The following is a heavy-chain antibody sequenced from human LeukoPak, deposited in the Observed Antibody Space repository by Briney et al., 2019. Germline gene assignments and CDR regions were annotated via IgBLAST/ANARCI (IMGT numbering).Heavy chain of an antibody. V-gene: IGHV4-4*02. J-gene: IGHJ4*02. D-gene: IGHD3-16*01. CDR2: IYHSGST. CDR1: GASISNSNW. CDR3: AREGEDAVDY. Sequence: SETLSLTCAVTGASISNSNWWTWVRQPPGKGLEWIGEIYHSGSTNYKTSLKSRATISVDKSKNQFSLKLSSVTAADTAVYYCAREGEDAVDYWGQGTLVTVSS.